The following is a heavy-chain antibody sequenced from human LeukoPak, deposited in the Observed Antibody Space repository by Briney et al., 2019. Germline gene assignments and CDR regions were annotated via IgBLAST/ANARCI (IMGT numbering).Heavy chain of an antibody. CDR1: ALTFSKYA. V-gene: IGHV3-21*04. CDR2: ISRSDSGSNI. CDR3: KKERGGGGGGYDNAPYGMDV. J-gene: IGHJ6*02. Sequence: GGSLRLSCAASALTFSKYAMNWVRQAPGKGLEWVSVISRSDSGSNIYYADSVKGRFTISRDNAKNSLYLQMNSLRAEDTALYYCKKERGGGGGGYDNAPYGMDVWGQGTTVTVSS. D-gene: IGHD5-12*01.